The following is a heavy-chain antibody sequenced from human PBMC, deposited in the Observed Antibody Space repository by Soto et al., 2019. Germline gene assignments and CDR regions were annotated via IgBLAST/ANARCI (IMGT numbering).Heavy chain of an antibody. CDR3: ARASDYYDTGGLPNYFDY. Sequence: GGSLRLSCAASGFTFSSYWVTWVRQSPGKGLEWVANINQDGNEKSYVDSVKGRFTISRDNAKNSLYLQMNSLRAEDTAVYYCARASDYYDTGGLPNYFDYWGQGTLVTVSS. D-gene: IGHD3-22*01. J-gene: IGHJ4*02. CDR2: INQDGNEK. CDR1: GFTFSSYW. V-gene: IGHV3-7*03.